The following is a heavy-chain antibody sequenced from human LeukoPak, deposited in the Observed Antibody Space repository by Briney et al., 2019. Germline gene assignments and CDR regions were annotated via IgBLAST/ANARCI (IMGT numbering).Heavy chain of an antibody. D-gene: IGHD3-10*02. Sequence: GGSLRLSCAASGFTFSGYGMHWVRQAPGKGLEWVAFIRYDESYKYYADSVKGRFTISRDSSKNTLYLQMNSLRAEDTAVYYCAELGITMIGGVWGKGTTVTISS. CDR3: AELGITMIGGV. V-gene: IGHV3-30*02. J-gene: IGHJ6*04. CDR1: GFTFSGYG. CDR2: IRYDESYK.